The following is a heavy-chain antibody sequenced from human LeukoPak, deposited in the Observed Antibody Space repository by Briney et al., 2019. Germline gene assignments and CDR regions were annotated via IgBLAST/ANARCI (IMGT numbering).Heavy chain of an antibody. CDR1: GGSISSYY. CDR3: ARDFHYYDSSGYSIFDY. CDR2: ICTSGST. Sequence: SETLSLTCTVSGGSISSYYWSWIRQPAGKGLEWIGRICTSGSTNYNPSLKSRVTMSVDTSKNQFSLKLSSVTAADTAVYYCARDFHYYDSSGYSIFDYWGQGTLVTVSS. D-gene: IGHD3-22*01. V-gene: IGHV4-4*07. J-gene: IGHJ4*02.